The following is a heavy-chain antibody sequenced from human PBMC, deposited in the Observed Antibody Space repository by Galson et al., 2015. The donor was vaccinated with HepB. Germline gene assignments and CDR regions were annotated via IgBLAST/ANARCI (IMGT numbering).Heavy chain of an antibody. D-gene: IGHD2-21*01. J-gene: IGHJ5*02. Sequence: SLRLSCAASGFNFNTYAMTWVRQAPGKGLEWVASLQNDGIGTYYADSVKGRWTVSRDTSKDTFYLQMRGLRAEDTALYYCARNFQAHVRGCFLWYFDPRGQGTLVTVSS. CDR2: LQNDGIGT. CDR1: GFNFNTYA. CDR3: ARNFQAHVRGCFLWYFDP. V-gene: IGHV3-23*03.